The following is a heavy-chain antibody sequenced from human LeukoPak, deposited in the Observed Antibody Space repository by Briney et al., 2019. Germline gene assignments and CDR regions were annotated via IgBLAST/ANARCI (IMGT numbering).Heavy chain of an antibody. D-gene: IGHD5-18*01. J-gene: IGHJ4*02. CDR3: AKGVRRIQLWLGFDY. CDR2: INQDGSEK. CDR1: GFTFSNYW. V-gene: IGHV3-7*03. Sequence: GGSLRLSCAASGFTFSNYWMNWVRQAPGKGLEWVANINQDGSEKYYVDSVKGRFTISRDSAKTSLYLQMNSLRAEDTAVYYCAKGVRRIQLWLGFDYWGQGTLVTVSS.